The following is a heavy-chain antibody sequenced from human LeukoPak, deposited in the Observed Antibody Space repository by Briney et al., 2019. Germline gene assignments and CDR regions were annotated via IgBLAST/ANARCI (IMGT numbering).Heavy chain of an antibody. Sequence: GGFLRLSCAASGFTFSSHWMHWVRQTPGKGLVWVSRIISDASTTNYADSVKGRFTISRDNAKNTLYLQMISLRAEDTAVYYCARETTAPGNYFDSWGQGTLVTVSS. CDR2: IISDASTT. CDR3: ARETTAPGNYFDS. V-gene: IGHV3-74*01. D-gene: IGHD4-17*01. CDR1: GFTFSSHW. J-gene: IGHJ4*02.